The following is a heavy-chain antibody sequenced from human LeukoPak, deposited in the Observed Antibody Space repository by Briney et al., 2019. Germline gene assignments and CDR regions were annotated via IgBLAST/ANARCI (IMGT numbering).Heavy chain of an antibody. J-gene: IGHJ2*01. CDR2: ISWNSGSI. D-gene: IGHD6-13*01. CDR1: GFTFDDYA. Sequence: GGSLRLSCAASGFTFDDYAMHWVRQAPGEGLEWVSGISWNSGSIGYADSVKGRFTISRDNAKNSLYLQMNSLRAEDTALYYCAKDYSSRAWYFDLWGRGTLVTVSS. CDR3: AKDYSSRAWYFDL. V-gene: IGHV3-9*01.